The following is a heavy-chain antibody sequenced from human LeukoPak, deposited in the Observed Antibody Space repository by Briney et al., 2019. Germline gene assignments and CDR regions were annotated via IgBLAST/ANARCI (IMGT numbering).Heavy chain of an antibody. Sequence: GGSLRLSCAASGFTFSSYAMHWIRQAPGKGLEWVAVISYDGSNKYYADSVKGRFTISRDNSKNTLYLQMNSLRAEDTAVYYCARAKAAAAGTAFDYWGQGTLVTVSS. J-gene: IGHJ4*02. CDR2: ISYDGSNK. D-gene: IGHD6-13*01. V-gene: IGHV3-30*04. CDR1: GFTFSSYA. CDR3: ARAKAAAAGTAFDY.